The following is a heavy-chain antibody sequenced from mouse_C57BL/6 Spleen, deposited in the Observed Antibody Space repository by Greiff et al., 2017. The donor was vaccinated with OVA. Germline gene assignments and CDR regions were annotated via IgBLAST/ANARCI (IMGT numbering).Heavy chain of an antibody. CDR1: GYSITSGYY. CDR3: ARDYYGSSYVRWYFDV. J-gene: IGHJ1*03. Sequence: EVKLQESGPGLVKPSQSLSLTCSVTGYSITSGYYWNWIRQFPGNKLEWMGYISYDGSNNYNPSLKNRISITRDTSKNQFFLKLNSVTTEDTATYYCARDYYGSSYVRWYFDVWGTGTTVTVSS. D-gene: IGHD1-1*01. V-gene: IGHV3-6*01. CDR2: ISYDGSN.